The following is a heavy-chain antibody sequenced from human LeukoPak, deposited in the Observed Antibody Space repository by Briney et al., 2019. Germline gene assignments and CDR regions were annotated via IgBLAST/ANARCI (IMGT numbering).Heavy chain of an antibody. Sequence: PGESLKISCKGSGYSFTSYWIGWVRQMPGKGLEWMGIIYPGDSDTRYSPSFQGQVTISADKSISTAYLQWSSLKASDTAMYYCARRIGYSGYEISGGGFDIWGQGTMVTVSS. CDR2: IYPGDSDT. V-gene: IGHV5-51*01. J-gene: IGHJ3*02. D-gene: IGHD5-12*01. CDR1: GYSFTSYW. CDR3: ARRIGYSGYEISGGGFDI.